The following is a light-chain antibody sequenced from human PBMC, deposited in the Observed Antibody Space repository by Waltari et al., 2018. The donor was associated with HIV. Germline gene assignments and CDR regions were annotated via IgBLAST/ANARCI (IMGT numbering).Light chain of an antibody. J-gene: IGKJ4*01. V-gene: IGKV1-33*01. CDR1: QDISHY. Sequence: DIQMTQSPSSLSAYVGDKVTITCQASQDISHYLNWYQKKPGKAPNLLIYDASKLHTGVPSRFSGSGSGTHLTFTITSLQPEDIGTYYCQQFADLPLTFGGGTQVEI. CDR2: DAS. CDR3: QQFADLPLT.